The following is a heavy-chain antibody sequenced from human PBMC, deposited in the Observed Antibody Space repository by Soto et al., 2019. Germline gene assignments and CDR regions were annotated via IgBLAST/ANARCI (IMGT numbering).Heavy chain of an antibody. Sequence: SETLSLTCAVSGYSISSGYYWGWIRQPPGKGLEWIGSIYHSGSTYYNPSLKSRVTISVDTSKNQFSLKLSSVTAADTAVYYCARERDLLSFGVVIMDWFDPWGQGTLVTVSS. J-gene: IGHJ5*02. D-gene: IGHD3-3*01. CDR1: GYSISSGYY. CDR2: IYHSGST. CDR3: ARERDLLSFGVVIMDWFDP. V-gene: IGHV4-38-2*01.